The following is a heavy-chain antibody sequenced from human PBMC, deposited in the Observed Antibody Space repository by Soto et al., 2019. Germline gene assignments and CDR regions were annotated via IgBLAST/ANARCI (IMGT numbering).Heavy chain of an antibody. CDR1: GYTFTRFP. J-gene: IGHJ5*02. Sequence: ASVKVSCKASGYTFTRFPINWVRQAPGQGLEWMGWISTYDGKTNYAQKLQGRVSMTTDTSTSTVYMELRSLRSDDTAMYYCAREDVAAIDGGFDPWGQGTLVTVSS. D-gene: IGHD6-13*01. CDR3: AREDVAAIDGGFDP. V-gene: IGHV1-18*01. CDR2: ISTYDGKT.